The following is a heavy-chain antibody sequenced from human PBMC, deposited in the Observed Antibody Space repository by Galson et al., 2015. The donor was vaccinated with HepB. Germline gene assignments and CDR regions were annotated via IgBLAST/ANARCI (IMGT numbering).Heavy chain of an antibody. V-gene: IGHV3-30*02. J-gene: IGHJ4*02. CDR3: AKSPSGYYYEFDY. CDR2: IRYDGSNK. Sequence: SLRLSCAASGFTFSSYGMHWVRQAPGKGLEWVAFIRYDGSNKYYADSVKGRFTISRDNSKNTLYPQMNSLRAEDTAVYYCAKSPSGYYYEFDYWGQGTLVTVSS. CDR1: GFTFSSYG. D-gene: IGHD3-22*01.